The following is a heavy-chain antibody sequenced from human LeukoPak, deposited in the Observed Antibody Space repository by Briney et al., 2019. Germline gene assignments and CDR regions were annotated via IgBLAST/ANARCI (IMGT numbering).Heavy chain of an antibody. CDR1: GGSISSYY. D-gene: IGHD3-3*01. Sequence: SETLSLTCTVSGGSISSYYWSWIRQPAGKGLEWIGRIYTSGSTNYNPSLKSRVTMSVDTSKNQFSLKLSSVTAADTAVYYCARDSPKKRSITLFGVVTNNRFDPWGQGTLVTVSS. CDR3: ARDSPKKRSITLFGVVTNNRFDP. V-gene: IGHV4-4*07. CDR2: IYTSGST. J-gene: IGHJ5*02.